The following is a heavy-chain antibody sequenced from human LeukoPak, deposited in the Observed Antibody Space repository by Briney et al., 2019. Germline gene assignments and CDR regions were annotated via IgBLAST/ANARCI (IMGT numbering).Heavy chain of an antibody. Sequence: PSETLSFTCSVSGGTISSRSYYRGWIRQPPGKGLEWIGSIYYSGHTYYNPSLKSRVTISVDTSKNQFSLRLSSVTAADTAVYYCARRGAYCSGGSCRIAFDIWGPGAMVTVSS. CDR1: GGTISSRSYY. J-gene: IGHJ3*02. CDR2: IYYSGHT. D-gene: IGHD2-15*01. V-gene: IGHV4-39*01. CDR3: ARRGAYCSGGSCRIAFDI.